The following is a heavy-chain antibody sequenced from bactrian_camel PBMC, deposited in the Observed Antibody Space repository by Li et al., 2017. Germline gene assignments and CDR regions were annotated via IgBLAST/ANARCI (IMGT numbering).Heavy chain of an antibody. CDR3: AIDRGTCSGRSVPRESEWYY. D-gene: IGHD2*01. J-gene: IGHJ4*01. CDR2: IRRDDLT. V-gene: IGHV3S1*01. CDR1: GLSVSDFS. Sequence: HVQLVESGGGSVQTGGSLTLSCAPSGLSVSDFSMAWFRQSSGQEPEGVAAIRRDDLTAYTGSVKGRFTISQDNAKNTVYLQMNSLKPEDSGMYYCAIDRGTCSGRSVPRESEWYYWGQGTQVTVS.